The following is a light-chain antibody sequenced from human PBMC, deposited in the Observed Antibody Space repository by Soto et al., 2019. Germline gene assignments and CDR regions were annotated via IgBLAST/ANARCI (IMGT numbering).Light chain of an antibody. V-gene: IGKV3-15*01. CDR2: DTS. Sequence: EVVVRQSPSTLSVSPGEGAXLTCRASQGIGDPLAWYQHKPGQTPRLLIYDTSTRATGIPARFSGSGSGTEFTLTITSLQSEDFAVYYCQQYNAWPRTFGQGTKVDIK. CDR3: QQYNAWPRT. J-gene: IGKJ1*01. CDR1: QGIGDP.